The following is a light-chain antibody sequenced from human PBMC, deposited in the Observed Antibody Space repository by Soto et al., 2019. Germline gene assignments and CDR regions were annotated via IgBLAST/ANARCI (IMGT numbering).Light chain of an antibody. CDR2: EVS. J-gene: IGLJ1*01. CDR3: SSYSGTNYHYV. Sequence: QSVLTKPPSASGSFGQSVTISCTGTSSDVGGYNYVSWYQQHPGKAPKLMIYEVSERPSGVPDRFSGSKSGNTASLTVSGLQADDEADYYCSSYSGTNYHYVFGTGTKV. V-gene: IGLV2-8*01. CDR1: SSDVGGYNY.